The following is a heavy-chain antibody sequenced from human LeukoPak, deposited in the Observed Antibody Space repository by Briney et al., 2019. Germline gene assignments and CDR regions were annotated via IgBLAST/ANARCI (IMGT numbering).Heavy chain of an antibody. D-gene: IGHD2-8*01. V-gene: IGHV4-4*07. CDR2: IYTSGST. Sequence: SETLSLTCTVSGGSISSYYWSWIRQPAGKGLEWIGRIYTSGSTNYNPSLKSRVTMSVDTSKNQFSLKLSSVTAADTAVYYCASNGPLLSDTNRYYFNYWGQGTLVTVSS. CDR3: ASNGPLLSDTNRYYFNY. CDR1: GGSISSYY. J-gene: IGHJ4*02.